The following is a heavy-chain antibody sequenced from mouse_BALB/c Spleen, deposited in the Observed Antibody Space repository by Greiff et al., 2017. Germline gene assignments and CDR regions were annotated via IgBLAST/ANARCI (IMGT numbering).Heavy chain of an antibody. CDR2: IYYSGTI. CDR1: GISITTGNYR. CDR3: APYGRGFAY. J-gene: IGHJ3*01. V-gene: IGHV3-5*02. Sequence: EVQLQQSGPGLVKPSQTVSLTCTVTGISITTGNYRWSWIRQFPGNKLEWIGYIYYSGTITYNPSLTSRTTITRDTSKNQFFLEMNSLTAEDTATYYCAPYGRGFAYWGQGTLVTVSA. D-gene: IGHD1-1*01.